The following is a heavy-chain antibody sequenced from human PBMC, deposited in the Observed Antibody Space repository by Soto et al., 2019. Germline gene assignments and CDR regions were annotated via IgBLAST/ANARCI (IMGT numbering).Heavy chain of an antibody. CDR2: IIPNFGTA. Sequence: ASVKVSCKASGGTFCSYAISGVRQAPGQGVEWMGGIIPNFGTANYAQNFQGRVTITADQSTNTAYLELSSLSAEDTAVYYCARLNPYGDYVFGQLDYWGQGTLVTVSS. D-gene: IGHD4-17*01. V-gene: IGHV1-69*13. J-gene: IGHJ4*02. CDR3: ARLNPYGDYVFGQLDY. CDR1: GGTFCSYA.